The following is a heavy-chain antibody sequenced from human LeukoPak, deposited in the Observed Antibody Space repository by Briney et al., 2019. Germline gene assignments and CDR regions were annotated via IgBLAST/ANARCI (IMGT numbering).Heavy chain of an antibody. CDR2: INPNSGGT. CDR1: GYTFSGYY. J-gene: IGHJ4*02. CDR3: ARIYCSSTSCYYLDY. D-gene: IGHD2-2*01. Sequence: GASVKVSCKASGYTFSGYYMHWVRQAPGQGLEWMGWINPNSGGTNYAQKFQGRVTMTRDTSISTAYMELSRLRSDDTAVYSCARIYCSSTSCYYLDYWGQGTLVTVSS. V-gene: IGHV1-2*02.